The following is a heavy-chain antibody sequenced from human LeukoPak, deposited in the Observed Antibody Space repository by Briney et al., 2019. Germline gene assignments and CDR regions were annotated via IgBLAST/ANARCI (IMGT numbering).Heavy chain of an antibody. Sequence: ASVKVSCKVSGYTLTELSMHWVRRAPGKGLEWMGGFDPEDGETIYAQKFQGRVTMTEDTSTDTAYMELSSLRSEDTAVYYCATSTYGDTTTAHAFDIWGQGTMVTVSS. V-gene: IGHV1-24*01. CDR3: ATSTYGDTTTAHAFDI. CDR1: GYTLTELS. CDR2: FDPEDGET. J-gene: IGHJ3*02. D-gene: IGHD4-17*01.